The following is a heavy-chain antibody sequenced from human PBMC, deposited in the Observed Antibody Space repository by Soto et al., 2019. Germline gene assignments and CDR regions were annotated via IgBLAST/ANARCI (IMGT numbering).Heavy chain of an antibody. Sequence: QVQLVQSGAEVRKPGSSVKVSCRASGNTYSHYGVRWVRQAPGQGLEWMGGIIPVSGVANYAQRFQGRLTFTADDSTNTAFMELSSLRSEDTAIYYCATEKRGYESLLDYWGQGTLVTVS. V-gene: IGHV1-69*01. J-gene: IGHJ4*02. CDR3: ATEKRGYESLLDY. CDR1: GNTYSHYG. D-gene: IGHD5-12*01. CDR2: IIPVSGVA.